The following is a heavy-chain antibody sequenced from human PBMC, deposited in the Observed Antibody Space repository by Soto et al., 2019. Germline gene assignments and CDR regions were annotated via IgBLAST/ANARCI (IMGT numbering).Heavy chain of an antibody. V-gene: IGHV3-73*01. CDR1: DVAFGRSA. J-gene: IGHJ3*01. CDR3: TRQTDVVHFFD. D-gene: IGHD3-3*02. Sequence: GGPLRDSCAAWDVAFGRSALNWVREAYGKGLEWVGHIRSKTNSYATAYAESVKGRFTISRDDSMNTAYLQMNSLKTEDTAVYFFTRQTDVVHFFD. CDR2: IRSKTNSYAT.